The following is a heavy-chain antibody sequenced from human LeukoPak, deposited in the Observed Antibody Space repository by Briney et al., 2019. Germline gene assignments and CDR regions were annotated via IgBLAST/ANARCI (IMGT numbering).Heavy chain of an antibody. CDR3: ARTRSSGGYSGADY. V-gene: IGHV3-20*04. CDR1: GFTFDSHG. D-gene: IGHD1-26*01. Sequence: GGSLRLSCAASGFTFDSHGMTWVRQAPGKGLEWVSGLNWNGGSTGYADSLQGRFTISRDNAKKSLYLQMTSLRAEDTDLYYCARTRSSGGYSGADYWGQGTLVTVSS. CDR2: LNWNGGST. J-gene: IGHJ4*02.